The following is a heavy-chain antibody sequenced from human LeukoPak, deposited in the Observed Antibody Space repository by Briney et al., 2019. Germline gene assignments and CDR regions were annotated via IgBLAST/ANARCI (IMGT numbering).Heavy chain of an antibody. J-gene: IGHJ4*02. V-gene: IGHV3-21*01. CDR3: ARLRGYSYGALDY. CDR2: ISGSNSYI. CDR1: GFTFSSYT. D-gene: IGHD5-18*01. Sequence: GGSLRLSCAASGFTFSSYTMHWIRQAPGKGLEWVSSISGSNSYIFYADSVKGRFTVSRDNAKDSLYLQMNSLRAEDTAVYYCARLRGYSYGALDYWGQGTLVTVSS.